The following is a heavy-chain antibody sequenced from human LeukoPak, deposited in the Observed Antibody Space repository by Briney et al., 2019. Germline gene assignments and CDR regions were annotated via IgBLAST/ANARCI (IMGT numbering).Heavy chain of an antibody. Sequence: GASVKVSCKASGYTFTGYYMHWVRQAPGQGLEWMGWINPNSGGTNYAQKFQGRVTMTGDTSISTAYMELSRLRSDDTAVYYCARPHPGSDAFDIWGQGTMVTVSS. CDR1: GYTFTGYY. J-gene: IGHJ3*02. CDR2: INPNSGGT. D-gene: IGHD1-14*01. CDR3: ARPHPGSDAFDI. V-gene: IGHV1-2*02.